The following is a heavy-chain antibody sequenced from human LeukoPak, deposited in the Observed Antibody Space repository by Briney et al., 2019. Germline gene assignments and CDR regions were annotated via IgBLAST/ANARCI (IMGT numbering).Heavy chain of an antibody. CDR3: ATDRKAGTWDPRFNY. V-gene: IGHV3-7*01. CDR1: GFTFSDYW. D-gene: IGHD1-7*01. Sequence: GGSLRLSCSASGFTFSDYWMMWVRQAPGKGLEWVGNIRLDDSEKNYVDSVKGRFTISRDNAKFSLFLQMNSLRAEDTAIYRATDRKAGTWDPRFNYWGQGTLVTVSS. J-gene: IGHJ4*02. CDR2: IRLDDSEK.